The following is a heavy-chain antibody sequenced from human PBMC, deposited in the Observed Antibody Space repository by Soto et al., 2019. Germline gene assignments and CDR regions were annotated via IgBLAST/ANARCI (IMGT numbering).Heavy chain of an antibody. J-gene: IGHJ6*02. CDR1: GFTFSSYG. V-gene: IGHV3-30*18. CDR2: ISYDGSNK. D-gene: IGHD4-17*01. CDR3: AKDLRGDLILYYYYYYGMDV. Sequence: QVQLVESGGGVVQPGRSLRLSCAASGFTFSSYGMHWVRQAPGKGLEWVAVISYDGSNKYYADSVKGRFTISRDNSKNTLYLQMNSLRAEDTAVYYCAKDLRGDLILYYYYYYGMDVWGHGTTVTVSS.